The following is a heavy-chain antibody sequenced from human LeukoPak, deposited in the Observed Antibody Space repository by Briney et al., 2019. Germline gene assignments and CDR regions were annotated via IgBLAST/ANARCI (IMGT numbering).Heavy chain of an antibody. CDR3: ARRGYSYGSEFDY. J-gene: IGHJ4*02. D-gene: IGHD5-18*01. Sequence: SETLSLTCTVSGGSISSSSHYWGWIRQPPGKGLEWIGSMYYSGSTYYNPSLKSRVTISVDRSKNQFSLKLSSVTAADTAVYYCARRGYSYGSEFDYWGQGTLVTVSS. V-gene: IGHV4-39*07. CDR1: GGSISSSSHY. CDR2: MYYSGST.